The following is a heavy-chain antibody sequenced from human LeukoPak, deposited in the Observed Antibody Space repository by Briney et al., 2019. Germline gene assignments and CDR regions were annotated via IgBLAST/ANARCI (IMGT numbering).Heavy chain of an antibody. V-gene: IGHV3-48*01. CDR3: ARRVGATYYFDC. CDR1: GFTFNTYS. Sequence: GGSLRLSCAASGFTFNTYSMNWVRQAPGKGLEWISYISSGSNTIYYADSVKGRFTISRDNAKNSLYLQMNSLRAEDTAVYYCARRVGATYYFDCWGQGTLVTVSS. D-gene: IGHD1-26*01. CDR2: ISSGSNTI. J-gene: IGHJ4*02.